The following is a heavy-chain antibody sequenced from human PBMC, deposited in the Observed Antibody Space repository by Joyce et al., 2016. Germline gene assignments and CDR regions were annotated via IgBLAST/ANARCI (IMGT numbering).Heavy chain of an antibody. V-gene: IGHV3-30*18. CDR2: MSFDGSNK. CDR3: AKDRNSGRRFLEGAYFDY. Sequence: QVQLVESGGGVVQPGSSLRLSCAASGFTFSNYAMHWVRQAPGKGLEWVAVMSFDGSNKYQEDSVKGRFTMSRDKSTKTLYLERNSLRAEDTAIYYCAKDRNSGRRFLEGAYFDYWGQGTLVTVSS. CDR1: GFTFSNYA. J-gene: IGHJ4*02. D-gene: IGHD3-3*01.